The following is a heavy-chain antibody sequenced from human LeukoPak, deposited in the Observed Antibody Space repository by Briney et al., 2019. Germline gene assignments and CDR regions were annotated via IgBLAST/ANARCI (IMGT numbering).Heavy chain of an antibody. D-gene: IGHD5-18*01. CDR1: GGSFSAYY. CDR2: INHSRSS. J-gene: IGHJ5*02. CDR3: APRGDIEHSYVYGKWFDP. V-gene: IGHV4-34*01. Sequence: SETLSLTCAAYGGSFSAYYWTWIRQPPGKGLEWIGEINHSRSSNYNSSLRSRVTISVDTSYKQFSLRLSSVTAADTAVYYCAPRGDIEHSYVYGKWFDPWGQGTRVTVSS.